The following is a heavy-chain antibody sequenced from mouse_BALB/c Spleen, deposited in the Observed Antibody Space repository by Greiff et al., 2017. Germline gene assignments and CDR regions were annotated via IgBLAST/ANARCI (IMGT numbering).Heavy chain of an antibody. CDR1: GFTFSDYY. J-gene: IGHJ3*01. CDR2: ISDGGSYT. V-gene: IGHV5-4*02. Sequence: EVKLVESGGGLVKPGGSLKLSCAASGFTFSDYYMYWVRQTPEKRLEWVATISDGGSYTYYQDSVKGRFTISRDNAKNNLYLQMSSLKSEDTAMYYCARDKWGLRLQGWFAYWGQGTLVTVSA. D-gene: IGHD1-2*01. CDR3: ARDKWGLRLQGWFAY.